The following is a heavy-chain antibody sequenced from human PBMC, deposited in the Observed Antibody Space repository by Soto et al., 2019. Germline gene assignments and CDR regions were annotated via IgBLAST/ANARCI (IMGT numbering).Heavy chain of an antibody. CDR3: ARLYDSSGFDWFDP. D-gene: IGHD3-22*01. Sequence: GSLRLSCAVSGFTVSNNYMSWVRQAPGKGLEWIGSIYHSGSTYYNPSLKSRVTISVDTSKNQFSLKLSSVTAADTAVYYCARLYDSSGFDWFDPWGQGTLVTVSS. J-gene: IGHJ5*02. V-gene: IGHV4-38-2*01. CDR2: IYHSGST. CDR1: GFTVSNNY.